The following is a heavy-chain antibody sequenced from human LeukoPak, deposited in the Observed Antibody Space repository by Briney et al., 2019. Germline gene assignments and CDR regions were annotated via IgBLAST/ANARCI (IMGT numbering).Heavy chain of an antibody. Sequence: PGGSLRLSCAASGFTFSSYSMNWVRQAPGKGLEWVSSISSSSSNKYYADSVKGRFTISRDNAKNSLYLQMNSLRAEDTAVYYCAREGYDILTGDAFDIWVQGTMVTVSS. D-gene: IGHD3-9*01. V-gene: IGHV3-21*01. CDR2: ISSSSSNK. CDR3: AREGYDILTGDAFDI. CDR1: GFTFSSYS. J-gene: IGHJ3*02.